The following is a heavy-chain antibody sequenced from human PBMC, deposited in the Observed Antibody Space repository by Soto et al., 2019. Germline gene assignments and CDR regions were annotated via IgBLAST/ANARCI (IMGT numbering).Heavy chain of an antibody. CDR3: ARARGIAAAGTFPYYYYGMDV. CDR1: GYTFTSYG. J-gene: IGHJ6*02. D-gene: IGHD6-13*01. Sequence: QVQLVQSGAEVKKPGASVKVSCKASGYTFTSYGISWVRQAPGQGLEWMGWISAYNGNTNYAQKIKGEFTRTTDTSTSTAYMELRSLRSDDTAVYYCARARGIAAAGTFPYYYYGMDVWGQGTTVTVSS. V-gene: IGHV1-18*01. CDR2: ISAYNGNT.